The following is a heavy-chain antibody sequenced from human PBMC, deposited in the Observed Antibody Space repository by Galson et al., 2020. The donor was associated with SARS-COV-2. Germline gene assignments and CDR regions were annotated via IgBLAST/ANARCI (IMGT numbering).Heavy chain of an antibody. CDR3: ARHRGGFTTGWYVDY. D-gene: IGHD6-19*01. CDR1: GYTFTTSW. V-gene: IGHV5-51*01. J-gene: IGHJ4*02. Sequence: GESLKISCEVSGYTFTTSWIGWVRQMPGKGLEWMGIIYPDDSDTTYSPSFQGQVPLSVDKPLSPAYPQWTSLKTSATAIYYCARHRGGFTTGWYVDYWGQGSLVTVSS. CDR2: IYPDDSDT.